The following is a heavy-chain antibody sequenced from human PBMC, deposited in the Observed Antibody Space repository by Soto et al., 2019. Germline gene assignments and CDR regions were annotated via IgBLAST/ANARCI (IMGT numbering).Heavy chain of an antibody. V-gene: IGHV3-23*01. J-gene: IGHJ5*02. D-gene: IGHD1-26*01. Sequence: GGSLRLSCAASGFIFDNFGISWVRQAPGKGLEWISSISGSGFKKYYADSVKGRFTISRDNSKSTVYLELNNLSAEDTAVYHCAKNQGVELVPLATVDWFDPWGQGSVVTVSS. CDR3: AKNQGVELVPLATVDWFDP. CDR1: GFIFDNFG. CDR2: ISGSGFKK.